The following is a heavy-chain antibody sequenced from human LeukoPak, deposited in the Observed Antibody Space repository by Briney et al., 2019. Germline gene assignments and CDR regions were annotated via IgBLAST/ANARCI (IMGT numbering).Heavy chain of an antibody. V-gene: IGHV3-7*01. J-gene: IGHJ3*02. Sequence: GGSLRLSCAASGFIFGNHWMTWVRQAPGKGLEWVANIKPDGGARNYVDSVRGRFTISIDSAKKSVYLQMNRLRVEDTAIYYCAIADTQGRGNEYYDALDISGQGTMVTESS. D-gene: IGHD4-23*01. CDR2: IKPDGGAR. CDR3: AIADTQGRGNEYYDALDI. CDR1: GFIFGNHW.